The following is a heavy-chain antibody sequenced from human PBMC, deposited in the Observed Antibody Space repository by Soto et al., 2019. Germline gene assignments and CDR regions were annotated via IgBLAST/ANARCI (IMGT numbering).Heavy chain of an antibody. J-gene: IGHJ6*02. CDR2: IVVGSGNT. CDR1: GFTFTSSA. D-gene: IGHD4-17*01. V-gene: IGHV1-58*01. CDR3: AAPSSFFFLHLLTHDYGSYYGMDV. Sequence: QMQLVQSGPEVKKPGTSVKVSCKASGFTFTSSAVQWVRQARGQRLEWIGWIVVGSGNTNYAQKFQERVTITRDMSTSTAYMELSSLRSEDTAVYYCAAPSSFFFLHLLTHDYGSYYGMDVWGQGTTVTVSS.